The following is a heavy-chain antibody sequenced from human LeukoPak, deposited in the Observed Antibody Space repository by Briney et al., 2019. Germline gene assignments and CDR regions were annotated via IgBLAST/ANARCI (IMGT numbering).Heavy chain of an antibody. CDR2: IYYSGST. V-gene: IGHV4-39*07. J-gene: IGHJ4*02. CDR1: GGCLSSSSYY. D-gene: IGHD1-26*01. Sequence: SETLSLTCTVSGGCLSSSSYYWGWIRQPPGKGLEWVGSIYYSGSTYYNPSLKSRVTISVDTSKNQFSLKLSSVTAADTAVYYCARDLVVGATFEDYWGQGTLVTVSS. CDR3: ARDLVVGATFEDY.